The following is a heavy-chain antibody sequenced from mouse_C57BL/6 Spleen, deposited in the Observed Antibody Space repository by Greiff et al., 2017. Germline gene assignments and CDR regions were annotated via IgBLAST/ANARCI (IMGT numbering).Heavy chain of an antibody. CDR1: GYAFSSYW. V-gene: IGHV1-80*01. CDR3: ASRGPYYFDY. J-gene: IGHJ2*01. CDR2: IYPGDGDT. D-gene: IGHD3-1*01. Sequence: QVQLKESGAELVKPGASVKISCKASGYAFSSYWMNWVKQRPGKGLEWIGQIYPGDGDTNYNGKFKGKATLTADKSSSTAYMQLSSLTSEDSAVYFCASRGPYYFDYWGQGTTLTVSS.